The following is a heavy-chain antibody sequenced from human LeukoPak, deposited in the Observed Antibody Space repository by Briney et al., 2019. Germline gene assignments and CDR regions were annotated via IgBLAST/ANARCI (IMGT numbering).Heavy chain of an antibody. CDR1: GGTFTSYD. J-gene: IGHJ6*03. D-gene: IGHD3-3*01. Sequence: ASVKVSCKASGGTFTSYDINWVRQATGQGLEWMGWMNPNSGNTGYAQKFQGRVTITRNTSISTAYMELSSLRSEDTAVYYCARGRGGRDFWSGYFQAHYYYYYMDVWGKGTTVTVSS. CDR2: MNPNSGNT. CDR3: ARGRGGRDFWSGYFQAHYYYYYMDV. V-gene: IGHV1-8*03.